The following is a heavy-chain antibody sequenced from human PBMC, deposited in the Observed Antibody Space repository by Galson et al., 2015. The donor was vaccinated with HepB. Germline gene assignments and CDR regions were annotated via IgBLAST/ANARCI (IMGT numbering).Heavy chain of an antibody. Sequence: SLRLSCAASGFTFSSYSMNWVRQAPGKGLEWVSSISSSSSYIYYADSVKGRFTISRDNAKNSLYLQMNSLRAEDTAVYYCARALHTSSWYPWGYYYYGMDVWGQGTTVTVSS. V-gene: IGHV3-21*01. CDR1: GFTFSSYS. CDR3: ARALHTSSWYPWGYYYYGMDV. D-gene: IGHD6-13*01. J-gene: IGHJ6*02. CDR2: ISSSSSYI.